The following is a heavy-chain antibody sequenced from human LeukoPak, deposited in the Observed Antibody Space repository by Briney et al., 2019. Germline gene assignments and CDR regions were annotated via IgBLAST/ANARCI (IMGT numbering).Heavy chain of an antibody. CDR2: ISCDGSNK. D-gene: IGHD4-23*01. CDR3: AKGHDYGGNSVDY. CDR1: GFTFSSYG. V-gene: IGHV3-30*18. Sequence: GRSLRLSCAASGFTFSSYGMHWVRQAPGKGLEWVAVISCDGSNKYYADSVKGRFTISRDNSKNTLYLQMNSLRAEDTAVYYCAKGHDYGGNSVDYWGQGTLVTVSS. J-gene: IGHJ4*02.